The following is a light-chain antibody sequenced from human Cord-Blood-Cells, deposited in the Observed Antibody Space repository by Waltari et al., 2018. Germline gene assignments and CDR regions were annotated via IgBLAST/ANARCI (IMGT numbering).Light chain of an antibody. V-gene: IGKV3-11*01. J-gene: IGKJ4*01. Sequence: IVLTQSPATLSLSPGERATLSCRASRSVSSYLAWYQHKPGQAPRLLIYDASNRATGIPARFSGSGSGTDFTLTISSLEPEDFAVYYCQQRSNWLTFGGGTKVEIK. CDR2: DAS. CDR1: RSVSSY. CDR3: QQRSNWLT.